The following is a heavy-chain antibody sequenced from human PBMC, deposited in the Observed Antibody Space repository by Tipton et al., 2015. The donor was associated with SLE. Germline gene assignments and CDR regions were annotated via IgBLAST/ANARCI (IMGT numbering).Heavy chain of an antibody. D-gene: IGHD4-11*01. CDR2: IYHSGIT. J-gene: IGHJ4*02. Sequence: TLSLTCTVSGGSIRSYYWTWIRQPPGKRLEWIAYIYHSGITNYNPSLQSRVTISVDRSKNQFSMKLTSVTAADPAVYFCARFDYGNWDDYWGQGTLVTVSS. V-gene: IGHV4-59*12. CDR3: ARFDYGNWDDY. CDR1: GGSIRSYY.